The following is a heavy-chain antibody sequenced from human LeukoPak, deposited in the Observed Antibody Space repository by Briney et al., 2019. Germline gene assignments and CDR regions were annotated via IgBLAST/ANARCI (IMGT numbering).Heavy chain of an antibody. D-gene: IGHD3-22*01. Sequence: PGGSLRLSCAASGFTFSDSWMSWVRQTPGGGLEWVAHIHPDGSEQYYLDSVRGRFTLSRDNAKSSIYLQMNSLRDDDTAVYYCARDPYNRGGYGAFHLWGLGTTVAVSS. CDR3: ARDPYNRGGYGAFHL. J-gene: IGHJ3*01. CDR2: IHPDGSEQ. V-gene: IGHV3-7*01. CDR1: GFTFSDSW.